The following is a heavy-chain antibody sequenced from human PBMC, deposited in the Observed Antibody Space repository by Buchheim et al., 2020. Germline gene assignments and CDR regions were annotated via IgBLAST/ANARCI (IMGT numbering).Heavy chain of an antibody. D-gene: IGHD6-19*01. CDR2: TYYRSKWYN. V-gene: IGHV6-1*01. CDR1: GDSVSSNSAA. J-gene: IGHJ6*02. CDR3: ARDFLANNGIAVADSRPYYYYGMDV. Sequence: QVQLQQSGPGLVKPSQTLSLTCAISGDSVSSNSAAWNWIRQSPSRGLEWLGRTYYRSKWYNDYAVSVKSRITINPDTSKNQFSLQLNSVTPEDTAVYYCARDFLANNGIAVADSRPYYYYGMDVWGQGTT.